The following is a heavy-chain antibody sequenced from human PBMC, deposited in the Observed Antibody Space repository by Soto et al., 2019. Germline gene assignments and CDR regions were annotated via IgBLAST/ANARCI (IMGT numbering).Heavy chain of an antibody. V-gene: IGHV3-23*01. J-gene: IGHJ6*02. CDR3: AKDSKSVSVSAARVYGMDV. D-gene: IGHD2-2*01. CDR2: TRSNGEHT. Sequence: GSLRLSCAGSGFMFSSFAMTWVRQAPGKGLEWVSTTRSNGEHTYYADSVKGRFTVSRDNSKNTLFLEMSSLRAEDSAIYYCAKDSKSVSVSAARVYGMDVWGQGTTVTVSS. CDR1: GFMFSSFA.